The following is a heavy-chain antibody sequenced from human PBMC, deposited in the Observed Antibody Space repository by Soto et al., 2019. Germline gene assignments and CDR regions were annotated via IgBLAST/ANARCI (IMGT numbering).Heavy chain of an antibody. D-gene: IGHD2-2*01. CDR1: GFTFSSYW. J-gene: IGHJ6*03. Sequence: GGSLRLSCAASGFTFSSYWMSWVRQAPGKGLQWVANIKQDGSEKYYVDSVEGRFTISRDNAKNSLYLQMNSLRAEDTAVYYCAIARVVPAAIWYYYYYMDVWGKGTTVTVSS. CDR2: IKQDGSEK. CDR3: AIARVVPAAIWYYYYYMDV. V-gene: IGHV3-7*01.